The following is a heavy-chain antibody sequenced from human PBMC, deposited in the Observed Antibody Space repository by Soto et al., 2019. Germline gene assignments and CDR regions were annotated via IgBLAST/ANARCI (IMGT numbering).Heavy chain of an antibody. CDR2: IYYSGST. CDR1: GGSISSYY. CDR3: AREGDYYDSSGYGGGAFDI. D-gene: IGHD3-22*01. V-gene: IGHV4-59*01. Sequence: SETLSLTCTVSGGSISSYYWSWIRQPPGKGLEWIGYIYYSGSTNYNPSLKSRVTISVDTSKNQFSLKLSSVTAADTAVYYCAREGDYYDSSGYGGGAFDIWGQGTMVTVSS. J-gene: IGHJ3*02.